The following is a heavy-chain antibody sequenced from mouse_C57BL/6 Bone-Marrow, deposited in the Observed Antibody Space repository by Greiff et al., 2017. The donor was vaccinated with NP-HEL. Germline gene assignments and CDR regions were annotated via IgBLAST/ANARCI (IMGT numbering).Heavy chain of an antibody. D-gene: IGHD5-1*01. V-gene: IGHV10-1*01. J-gene: IGHJ2*01. CDR1: GFSFNTYA. CDR2: IRSKSNNYAT. Sequence: EVKLVESGGGLVQPKGSLKLSCAASGFSFNTYAMNWVRQAPGKGLEWVARIRSKSNNYATYYADSVKDRFTISRDDSESMLYLQMNNLKTEDTAMYYCVRQSTPGYYFDYWGQGTTLTVSS. CDR3: VRQSTPGYYFDY.